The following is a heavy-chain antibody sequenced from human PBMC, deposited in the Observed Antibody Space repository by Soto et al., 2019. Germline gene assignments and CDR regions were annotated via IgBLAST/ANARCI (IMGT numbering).Heavy chain of an antibody. CDR1: GYTFTSYG. Sequence: ASVKVSCKASGYTFTSYGISWVRQAPGQGLEWMGWISAYSGNTNYAQKFQERVTMTRDTSTSTAYMELSSLRSEDTAVYYCAVYYYDSSGYYYFDYWGQGTLVTVSS. D-gene: IGHD3-22*01. CDR2: ISAYSGNT. J-gene: IGHJ4*02. CDR3: AVYYYDSSGYYYFDY. V-gene: IGHV1-18*01.